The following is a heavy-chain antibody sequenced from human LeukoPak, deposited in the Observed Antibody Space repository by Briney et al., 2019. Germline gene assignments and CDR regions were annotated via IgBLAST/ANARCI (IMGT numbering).Heavy chain of an antibody. D-gene: IGHD3-3*01. J-gene: IGHJ4*02. CDR3: ARGALYDFWSGYYIDY. CDR2: IYYSGST. Sequence: PSETLSLTCTVSGGSISSSSYYWGWIRQPPGKGLQWIGYIYYSGSTYYNPSLKSRVTISVDTSKNQFSLKLSSVTAADTAVYYCARGALYDFWSGYYIDYWGQGALVTVSS. CDR1: GGSISSSSYY. V-gene: IGHV4-30-4*08.